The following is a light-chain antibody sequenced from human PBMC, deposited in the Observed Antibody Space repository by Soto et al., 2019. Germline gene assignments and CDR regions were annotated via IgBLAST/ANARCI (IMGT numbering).Light chain of an antibody. CDR1: SSNIGGIT. CDR2: GNN. V-gene: IGLV1-44*01. J-gene: IGLJ1*01. Sequence: QSVLTQPPSASGTPGQFVTISCSGTSSNIGGITANWYQQFPGAAPNLLINGNNHRPSAVPARFSGSKSGTTASLAISGLQSEDEADYYCAAWDVSLKIYVFGTGTKLTVL. CDR3: AAWDVSLKIYV.